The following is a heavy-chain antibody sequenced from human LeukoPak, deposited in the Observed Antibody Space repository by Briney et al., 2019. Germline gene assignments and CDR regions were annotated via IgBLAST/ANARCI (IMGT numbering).Heavy chain of an antibody. J-gene: IGHJ5*02. CDR3: VRAYHPGGWFDP. V-gene: IGHV3-7*04. Sequence: PGRSLRLSCTASGFTFGDYAMSWVRQAPGKGLEWVASINEDGSEIHYVDSVKGRFTISRDNAKDSLYLQMNSLTAEDTAMYYCVRAYHPGGWFDPWGQGTLVTVSS. CDR1: GFTFGDYA. D-gene: IGHD2-21*01. CDR2: INEDGSEI.